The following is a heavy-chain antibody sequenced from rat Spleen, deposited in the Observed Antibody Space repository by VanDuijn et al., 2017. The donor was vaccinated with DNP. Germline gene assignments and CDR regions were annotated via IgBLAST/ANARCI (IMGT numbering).Heavy chain of an antibody. J-gene: IGHJ4*01. Sequence: EVQLVESGGGFVQPGGSLKLSCAASGFTFSDYNMAWVRQAPTKGLEWVASISTGGGNTYYRDSVKGRFTISRDNAKSTLYLQMDSLRSEDTASYYCASIIAARGYYAMDAWGQGTSVTVSS. CDR3: ASIIAARGYYAMDA. CDR2: ISTGGGNT. D-gene: IGHD1-2*01. V-gene: IGHV5-25*01. CDR1: GFTFSDYN.